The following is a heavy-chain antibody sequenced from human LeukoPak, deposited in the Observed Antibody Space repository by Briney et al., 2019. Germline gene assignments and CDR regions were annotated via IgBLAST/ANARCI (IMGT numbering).Heavy chain of an antibody. J-gene: IGHJ4*02. D-gene: IGHD2-15*01. CDR1: GGSISSYY. V-gene: IGHV4-59*12. CDR3: ASPRRHCSAGSCPFDY. Sequence: PSETLSLTCTVSGGSISSYYWSWIRQTPGKGLEWIGYIYYSGSTNYNPSLKSRVTILVDTSKNQFSLKLRSVTAADTAVYYCASPRRHCSAGSCPFDYWGQGTLVTVSS. CDR2: IYYSGST.